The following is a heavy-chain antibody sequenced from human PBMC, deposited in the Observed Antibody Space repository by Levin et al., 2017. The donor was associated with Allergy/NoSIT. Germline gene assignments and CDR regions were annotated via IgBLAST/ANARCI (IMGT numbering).Heavy chain of an antibody. D-gene: IGHD5-18*01. J-gene: IGHJ4*02. CDR3: AKTGGYSYGYFYPTPAPFDY. Sequence: GESLKISCAASGFTFSSYAMSWVRQAPGKGLEWVSAISGSGGSTYYADSVKGRFTISRDNSKNTLYLQMNSLRAEDTAVYYCAKTGGYSYGYFYPTPAPFDYWGQGTLVTVSS. CDR2: ISGSGGST. CDR1: GFTFSSYA. V-gene: IGHV3-23*01.